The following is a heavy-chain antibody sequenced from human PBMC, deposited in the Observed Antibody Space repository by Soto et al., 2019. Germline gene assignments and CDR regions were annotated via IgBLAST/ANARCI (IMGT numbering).Heavy chain of an antibody. CDR2: MAFDGRT. CDR1: GGSVSSRGFY. V-gene: IGHV4-61*08. D-gene: IGHD6-19*01. J-gene: IGHJ4*02. CDR3: ARLPDISGWPFDF. Sequence: KTSETLSLTCSVSGGSVSSRGFYWTWIRQPPGKGLEWIGYMAFDGRTNYNPSLNSRVTISQDMSKNQFSLKLGSVTAADTAIYYCARLPDISGWPFDFWGQGTLVTVSS.